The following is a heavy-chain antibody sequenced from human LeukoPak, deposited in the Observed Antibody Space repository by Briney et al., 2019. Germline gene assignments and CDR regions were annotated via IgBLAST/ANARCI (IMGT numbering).Heavy chain of an antibody. V-gene: IGHV4-39*07. Sequence: SETLSLTCTVSGGSISSSSYYWGWIRQPPGKGLEWIGSIYYSGSTYYNPSLKSRVTISVDTSKNQFSLKLSSVTAADTAVYYCARVPYYYNSSGYFDYWGQGTLVTVSS. CDR1: GGSISSSSYY. CDR2: IYYSGST. D-gene: IGHD3-22*01. J-gene: IGHJ4*02. CDR3: ARVPYYYNSSGYFDY.